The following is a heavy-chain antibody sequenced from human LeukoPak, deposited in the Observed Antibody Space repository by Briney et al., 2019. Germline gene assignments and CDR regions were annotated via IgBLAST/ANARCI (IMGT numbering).Heavy chain of an antibody. D-gene: IGHD3-9*01. Sequence: ASVKVSCKASGGTFSYYAISWVRQAPGQGLEWMGIINPSGGSTTYAQKFRGRLTMTRDMSTSTAYMELRSLRSEDTAVYYCARGSRPVYNLLTGKRYFDYWGQGTLLTVSS. J-gene: IGHJ4*02. CDR3: ARGSRPVYNLLTGKRYFDY. V-gene: IGHV1-46*01. CDR1: GGTFSYYA. CDR2: INPSGGST.